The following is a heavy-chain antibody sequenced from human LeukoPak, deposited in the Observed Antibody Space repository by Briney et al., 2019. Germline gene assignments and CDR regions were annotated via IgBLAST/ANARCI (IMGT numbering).Heavy chain of an antibody. D-gene: IGHD2-2*01. CDR2: ISYDGSNK. V-gene: IGHV3-30*04. CDR3: AREVAPAATFYYYGMDV. Sequence: GGSLRLSCAASGFTFSSYPMHWVRQAPGKGLEWVAIISYDGSNKYCADSVKGQFTISRDNSKNTLDLQMNSLRAEDTAVYYCAREVAPAATFYYYGMDVWGKGTTVTVSS. CDR1: GFTFSSYP. J-gene: IGHJ6*04.